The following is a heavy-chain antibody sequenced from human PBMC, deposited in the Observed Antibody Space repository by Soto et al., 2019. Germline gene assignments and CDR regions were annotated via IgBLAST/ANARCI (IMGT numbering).Heavy chain of an antibody. D-gene: IGHD6-19*01. Sequence: QITLKESGPTLVRPTQTLTLTCTFSGFSLTTTGVGVAWIRQPPGKAPEWLALIYWNDDKHYSPSLKTRLTITKDTSKNQVVLTMTNMDPVDTATYYCAHSEHGWYQVQFDPWGQGTLVTVSS. V-gene: IGHV2-5*01. J-gene: IGHJ5*02. CDR3: AHSEHGWYQVQFDP. CDR2: IYWNDDK. CDR1: GFSLTTTGVG.